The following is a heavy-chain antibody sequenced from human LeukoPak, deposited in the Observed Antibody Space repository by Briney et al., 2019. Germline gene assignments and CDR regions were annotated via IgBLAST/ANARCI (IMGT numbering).Heavy chain of an antibody. Sequence: GESLRLSCAASGFTFGGYAMSWVRQTPGKSLEWVSIITNGGITTYYADSVRGRFTISRDNSKNMLYLQMDSLRAEDTAVYYCVKLSSGSGSKFGFDSWGQGTLVTVSS. J-gene: IGHJ4*02. CDR2: ITNGGITT. CDR1: GFTFGGYA. D-gene: IGHD6-19*01. V-gene: IGHV3-23*01. CDR3: VKLSSGSGSKFGFDS.